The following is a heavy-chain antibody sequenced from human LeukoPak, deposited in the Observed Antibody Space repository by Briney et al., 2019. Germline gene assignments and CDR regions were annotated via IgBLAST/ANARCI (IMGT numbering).Heavy chain of an antibody. J-gene: IGHJ4*02. CDR2: VCGRDDST. D-gene: IGHD3-9*01. CDR1: GFTFSKYA. V-gene: IGHV3-23*01. CDR3: AKWGDYDILTGYYDSDY. Sequence: RGCLRVSCAAPGFTFSKYAMSWVRPALGKGLGWVSAVCGRDDSTYYADSVKGRVTISRDNSKNTLYLQMNSLRAEDTAVYYCAKWGDYDILTGYYDSDYWGQGTLVTVSS.